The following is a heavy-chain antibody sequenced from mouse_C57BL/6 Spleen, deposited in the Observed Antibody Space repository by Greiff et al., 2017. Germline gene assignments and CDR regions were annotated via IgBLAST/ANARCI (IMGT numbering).Heavy chain of an antibody. D-gene: IGHD2-1*01. Sequence: EVQLVESGPGLVKPSQSLSLTCSVTGYSITSGYYWNWIRQFPGNKLEWMGYISYDGSNNYNPSLKNRISITRDTSKNQFFLKLNSVTTEDTATYYCARGGGNYPWYFDVWGTGTTVTVSS. J-gene: IGHJ1*03. CDR1: GYSITSGYY. V-gene: IGHV3-6*01. CDR2: ISYDGSN. CDR3: ARGGGNYPWYFDV.